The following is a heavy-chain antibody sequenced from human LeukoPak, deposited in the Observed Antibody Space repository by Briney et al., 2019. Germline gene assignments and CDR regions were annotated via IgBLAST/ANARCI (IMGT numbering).Heavy chain of an antibody. J-gene: IGHJ4*02. V-gene: IGHV3-30*04. CDR1: GFTFSSYA. D-gene: IGHD1-1*01. CDR3: ANLGLENFDY. Sequence: PGGSLRLSCAASGFTFSSYAMHWVRQAPGKGLEWVAVISYDGSNKYFADSVKGRFTISRDNSKHTVFLQMNSLRAEDAAVYYCANLGLENFDYWGQGTLVIVSS. CDR2: ISYDGSNK.